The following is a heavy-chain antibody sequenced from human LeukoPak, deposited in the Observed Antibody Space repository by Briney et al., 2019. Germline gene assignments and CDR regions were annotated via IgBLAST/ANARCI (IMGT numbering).Heavy chain of an antibody. V-gene: IGHV3-64D*06. CDR3: VKGGTQYSWNVWGAFDI. Sequence: GGSLRLSCSASGFTFSSYAMHWVRQAPGKGLEYVSAISSNGGSTYYADSVKGRFTISRDNSKNTLYLQMSSLRAEDTAVYYCVKGGTQYSWNVWGAFDIWGQGTMVTVSS. J-gene: IGHJ3*02. D-gene: IGHD1-20*01. CDR2: ISSNGGST. CDR1: GFTFSSYA.